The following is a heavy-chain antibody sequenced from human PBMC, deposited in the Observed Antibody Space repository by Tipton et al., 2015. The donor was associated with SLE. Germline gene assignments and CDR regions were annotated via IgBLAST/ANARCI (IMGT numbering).Heavy chain of an antibody. V-gene: IGHV4-59*01. Sequence: TLSLTCTVSGGSISSYYWSWIRQPPGKGLEWIGYIYYSGSTNYNPSLKSRVTISVDTSKDQFSLKLSSVTAADTAVYYCARALPGGPRFDYWGQGTLVTVSS. CDR1: GGSISSYY. J-gene: IGHJ4*02. CDR3: ARALPGGPRFDY. CDR2: IYYSGST.